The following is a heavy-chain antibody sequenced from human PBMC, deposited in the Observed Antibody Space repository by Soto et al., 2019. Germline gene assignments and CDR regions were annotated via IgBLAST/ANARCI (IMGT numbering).Heavy chain of an antibody. D-gene: IGHD2-15*01. CDR1: GFTCSDHY. CDR3: ARYVVVGYTYYGMDV. CDR2: SRDKVRSHRT. V-gene: IGHV3-72*01. J-gene: IGHJ6*02. Sequence: EVQLVESGGGLVQPGGSLRLSCAASGFTCSDHYMDWVRQAPGKGLEWVGRSRDKVRSHRTEFAASVKGRFTISRDDSKNSVYLEMNSLKTEDTAVYYCARYVVVGYTYYGMDVWGQGTTVTVSS.